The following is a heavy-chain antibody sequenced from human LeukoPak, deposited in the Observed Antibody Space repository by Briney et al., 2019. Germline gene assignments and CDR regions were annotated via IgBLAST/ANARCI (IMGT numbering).Heavy chain of an antibody. Sequence: GSSLRLSCAASGFTFDDYAMHWVRQAPGKGLEWVSGISWNSGSIGYADSVKGRFTISRDNAKNSLYLQMNSLRAEDTALYYCAKDITYSSTSCYDYWGQGTLVTVSS. CDR3: AKDITYSSTSCYDY. V-gene: IGHV3-9*01. D-gene: IGHD2-2*01. CDR2: ISWNSGSI. J-gene: IGHJ4*02. CDR1: GFTFDDYA.